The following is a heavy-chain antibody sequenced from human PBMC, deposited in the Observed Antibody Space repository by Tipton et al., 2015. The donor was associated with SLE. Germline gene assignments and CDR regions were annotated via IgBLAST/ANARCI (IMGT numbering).Heavy chain of an antibody. V-gene: IGHV4-59*01. J-gene: IGHJ4*02. CDR2: IYHSGIT. Sequence: TLSLTCTVSGGSINNYYWSWIRQPPGKGLEWIGYIYHSGITHCNPSLKSRVSISVDKSKNQFSLRLNSVTAADTAIYYCARISENSRYFDHWGQGTLVTVSS. CDR3: ARISENSRYFDH. D-gene: IGHD6-6*01. CDR1: GGSINNYY.